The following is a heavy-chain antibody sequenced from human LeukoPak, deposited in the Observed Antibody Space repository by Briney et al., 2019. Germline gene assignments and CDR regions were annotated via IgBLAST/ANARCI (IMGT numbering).Heavy chain of an antibody. D-gene: IGHD2-2*01. CDR1: GFTFSDYY. J-gene: IGHJ4*02. V-gene: IGHV3-11*06. CDR3: ASGGRYCSSTSCFDY. CDR2: ISSSSSYT. Sequence: GGSLRLSCAASGFTFSDYYMSWIRQAPGKGLEWVSYISSSSSYTNYADSGKGRFTISRDNAKNSLYLQMNSLRAEDTAVYYCASGGRYCSSTSCFDYWGQGTLVTVSS.